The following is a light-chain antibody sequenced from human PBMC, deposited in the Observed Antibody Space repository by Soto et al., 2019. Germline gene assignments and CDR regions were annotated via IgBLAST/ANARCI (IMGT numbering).Light chain of an antibody. CDR1: SGDVGSYNL. V-gene: IGLV2-23*01. CDR3: CSYAGSSRV. CDR2: EGS. Sequence: QYALTQPASVSGSPGQSITISCTGTSGDVGSYNLVSWYQQHPGKAPKLMIYEGSKRPSGVSNRFSGSKSGNTASLTISGLQAEDEADYYCCSYAGSSRVFGGGTKLTVL. J-gene: IGLJ3*02.